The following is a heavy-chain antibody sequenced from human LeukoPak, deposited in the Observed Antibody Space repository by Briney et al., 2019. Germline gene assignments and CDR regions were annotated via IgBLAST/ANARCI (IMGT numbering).Heavy chain of an antibody. D-gene: IGHD1-26*01. Sequence: GGSLRLSCAASGFTFSSYAMGWVRQAPGKGLEWVSYISSTGDPRHYAESVEGRFTISRDNAKNSLYLQMNSLRAEDTAVYYCAKMYGGTYIGNWGQGTLVTVSA. V-gene: IGHV3-48*01. CDR3: AKMYGGTYIGN. CDR2: ISSTGDPR. J-gene: IGHJ4*02. CDR1: GFTFSSYA.